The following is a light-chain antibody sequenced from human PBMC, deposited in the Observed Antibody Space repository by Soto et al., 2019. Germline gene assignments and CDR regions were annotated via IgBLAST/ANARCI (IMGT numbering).Light chain of an antibody. CDR1: SSDVCAYIF. CDR2: DVN. CDR3: VSFAGGTYV. V-gene: IGLV2-8*02. Sequence: LTQPPSASRSPGQSVTISCTGTSSDVCAYIFVSWYQQHPGKAPKLMVYDVNRRPPGVPDRFFGSKSGNTASLTVSGLQAEDEADYYCVSFAGGTYVFGTGTKVNVL. J-gene: IGLJ1*01.